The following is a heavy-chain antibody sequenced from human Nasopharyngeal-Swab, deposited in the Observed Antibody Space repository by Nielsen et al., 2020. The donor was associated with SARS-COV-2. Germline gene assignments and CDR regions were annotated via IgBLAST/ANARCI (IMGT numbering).Heavy chain of an antibody. D-gene: IGHD3-9*01. CDR3: ARDRTDYDILTGWSYYGMDV. Sequence: PGKGLEWIGYIYYSGSTYYNPSLKSRITMSVDTSKNQFSLKLSSVTAADTAVYYCARDRTDYDILTGWSYYGMDVWGQGTTVTVSS. V-gene: IGHV4-31*02. CDR2: IYYSGST. J-gene: IGHJ6*02.